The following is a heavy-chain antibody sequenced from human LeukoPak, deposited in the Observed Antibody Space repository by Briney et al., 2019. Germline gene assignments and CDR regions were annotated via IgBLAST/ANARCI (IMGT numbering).Heavy chain of an antibody. D-gene: IGHD6-19*01. Sequence: PSETLSLTCTVSGGSISSSSYYWGWIRQPPGKGLEWIGSIYYSGSTYYNPSLKSRVTISVDTSKNQFSLKLSSVTAADTAVYYCASPDPRYSSGVQNYYYMDVWGKGTTVTVSS. CDR1: GGSISSSSYY. V-gene: IGHV4-39*01. J-gene: IGHJ6*03. CDR3: ASPDPRYSSGVQNYYYMDV. CDR2: IYYSGST.